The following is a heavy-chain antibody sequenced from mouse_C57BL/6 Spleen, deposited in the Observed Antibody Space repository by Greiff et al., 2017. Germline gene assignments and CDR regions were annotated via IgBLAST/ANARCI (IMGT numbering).Heavy chain of an antibody. CDR3: AKSYSLPMDY. Sequence: QVQLQQSGPELVKPGASVKISCKASGYAFSSSWMNWVKQRPGQGLEWIGRIYPGDGDTNYNGKFKGKATLTADKSSSTAYMQLSSLTSEDSAVYFDAKSYSLPMDYWGQGTSVTVSS. J-gene: IGHJ4*01. CDR1: GYAFSSSW. V-gene: IGHV1-82*01. CDR2: IYPGDGDT. D-gene: IGHD2-12*01.